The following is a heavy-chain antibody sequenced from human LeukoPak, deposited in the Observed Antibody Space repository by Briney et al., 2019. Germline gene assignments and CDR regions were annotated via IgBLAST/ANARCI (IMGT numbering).Heavy chain of an antibody. J-gene: IGHJ5*02. CDR3: ARGRGEGRGISMVRGVRAPSYNWFDP. CDR1: GGSIKTNY. Sequence: SETLSLTCTVSGGSIKTNYWSWIRQPPGKGLEWIGEINHSGSTNYNPSLKSRVTISVDTSKNQFSLKLSSVTAADTAVYYCARGRGEGRGISMVRGVRAPSYNWFDPWGHGTLVTVSS. D-gene: IGHD3-10*01. CDR2: INHSGST. V-gene: IGHV4-34*01.